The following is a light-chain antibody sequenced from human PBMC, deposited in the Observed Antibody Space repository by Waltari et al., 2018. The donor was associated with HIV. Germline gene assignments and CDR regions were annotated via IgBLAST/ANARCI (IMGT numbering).Light chain of an antibody. CDR3: CSYTKLTTHYVL. CDR2: GVS. J-gene: IGLJ3*02. Sequence: QSALTPPASVSGSLGPPITISCNVTTSDIGGYNYDSWYHRHPDTAPKLIIFGVSNRPSGISSRFSGSKSGNTASLTISGLQAEDEADYYCCSYTKLTTHYVLFGGGTKLTVL. V-gene: IGLV2-14*03. CDR1: TSDIGGYNY.